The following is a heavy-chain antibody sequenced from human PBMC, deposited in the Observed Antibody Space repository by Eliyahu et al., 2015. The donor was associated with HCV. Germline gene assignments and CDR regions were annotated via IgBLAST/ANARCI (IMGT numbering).Heavy chain of an antibody. V-gene: IGHV2-5*02. CDR2: IYWDDDK. Sequence: QITLKESGPTLVKPTQTLRLTXTFSGFSLTNXEVGVGWIRQPPGKALEWLALIYWDDDKRYSPSLMSRLTITKDTSRNQVVLTMTNMDPVDTATYYCAHKGLLPDYFDYWGQGILVTASS. D-gene: IGHD1-26*01. CDR1: GFSLTNXEVG. CDR3: AHKGLLPDYFDY. J-gene: IGHJ4*02.